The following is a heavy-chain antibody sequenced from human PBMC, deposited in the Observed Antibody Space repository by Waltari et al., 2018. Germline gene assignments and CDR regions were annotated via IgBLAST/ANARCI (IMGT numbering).Heavy chain of an antibody. CDR3: AKDKGRHIPSIVDY. D-gene: IGHD2-21*01. J-gene: IGHJ4*02. V-gene: IGHV3-30*02. Sequence: QVQLVESGGVVVQPGGSLRLPCAASGFPFSSYGMHWVRQAPGKGLEWVAFIRYDGSNKYYADSVKGRFTISRDNSKNTLYLQMNSLRAEDTAVYYCAKDKGRHIPSIVDYWGQGTLVTVSS. CDR1: GFPFSSYG. CDR2: IRYDGSNK.